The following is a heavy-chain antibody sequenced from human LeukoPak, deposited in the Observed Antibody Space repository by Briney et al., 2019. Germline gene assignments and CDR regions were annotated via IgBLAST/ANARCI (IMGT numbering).Heavy chain of an antibody. Sequence: GGSLRLSCAASGFTFSSYWMSWVRQAPGKGLEWVANIKQDGSEKYYVDSVRGRFTISRDNAKNSLYLQMNSLRAEDTAVYYCARVKSHGSGSLDYWGQGTLVTVSS. CDR1: GFTFSSYW. D-gene: IGHD3-10*01. CDR3: ARVKSHGSGSLDY. CDR2: IKQDGSEK. V-gene: IGHV3-7*01. J-gene: IGHJ4*02.